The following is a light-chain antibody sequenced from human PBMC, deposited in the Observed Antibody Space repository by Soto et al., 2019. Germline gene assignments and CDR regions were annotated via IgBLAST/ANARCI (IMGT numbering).Light chain of an antibody. CDR3: QQYNSYSPMYT. Sequence: DIQMTQSPSTLSASVGDRVTITCRASQSISSWLAWYQQKPGKAPKLLIYKASSLERGVPSRFSGSGSGTEFTLTISSLQPDDFATYYCQQYNSYSPMYTFGQGTKLEIK. CDR1: QSISSW. J-gene: IGKJ2*01. V-gene: IGKV1-5*03. CDR2: KAS.